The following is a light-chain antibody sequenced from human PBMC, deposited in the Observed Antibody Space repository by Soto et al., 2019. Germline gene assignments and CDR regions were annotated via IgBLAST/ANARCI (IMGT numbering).Light chain of an antibody. V-gene: IGLV2-14*01. CDR1: SNDIGIYNY. CDR3: SSYTISSTWV. Sequence: SALTQPASVSGSPGQSITISCTGTSNDIGIYNYVSWFQHHPGKAPKLIIYEVTNRPSGVSDRFSGSKSDNTASLTISGLQAEDEADYYCSSYTISSTWVFGGGTKLTVL. CDR2: EVT. J-gene: IGLJ3*02.